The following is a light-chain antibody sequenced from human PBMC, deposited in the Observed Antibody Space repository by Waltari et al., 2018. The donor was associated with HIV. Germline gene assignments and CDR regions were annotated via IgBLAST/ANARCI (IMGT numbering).Light chain of an antibody. Sequence: QSVVTQPPSVSGAPGQRVTISCPGSSSNIGAGSDVHWYQQLPGTAPKLLIYGNSNRPSGVPDRFSGSKSGTSASLAITGLQAEDEADYYCQSYDSSLSGSDVVFGGGTELTVL. V-gene: IGLV1-40*01. CDR3: QSYDSSLSGSDVV. CDR2: GNS. J-gene: IGLJ2*01. CDR1: SSNIGAGSD.